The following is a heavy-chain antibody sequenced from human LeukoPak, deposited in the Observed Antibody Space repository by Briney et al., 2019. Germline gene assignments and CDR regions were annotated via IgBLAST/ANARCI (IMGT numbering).Heavy chain of an antibody. J-gene: IGHJ4*02. CDR1: GFTFSSSA. D-gene: IGHD3-22*01. CDR2: ISGSDSST. V-gene: IGHV3-23*01. CDR3: AKRHYYDSSGYNMY. Sequence: GGSLRLSCAASGFTFSSSAMSWVRQAPGKGLEWVSTISGSDSSTHYADSVKGRFTISRDNSKNTLYLQMNSLRAEDTAVYYCAKRHYYDSSGYNMYWGQGTLVTVSS.